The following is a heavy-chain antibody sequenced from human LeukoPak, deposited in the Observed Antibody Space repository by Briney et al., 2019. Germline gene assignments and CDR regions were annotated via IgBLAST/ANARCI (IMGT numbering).Heavy chain of an antibody. CDR3: AEYIGDYAASEYFDY. J-gene: IGHJ4*02. V-gene: IGHV3-23*01. CDR1: GFTFSNYG. CDR2: LIGSGGTT. Sequence: GGSLRLSCAASGFTFSNYGMSWVRQTPGRGLEWVSALIGSGGTTYYADSVKGRFTISRDNSKNTLYLQMNSLRAEDTAVYYCAEYIGDYAASEYFDYWGQGTLVTVSS. D-gene: IGHD4-17*01.